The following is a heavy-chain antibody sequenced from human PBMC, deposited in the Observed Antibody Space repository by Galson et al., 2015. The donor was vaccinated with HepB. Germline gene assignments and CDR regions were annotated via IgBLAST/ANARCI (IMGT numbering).Heavy chain of an antibody. D-gene: IGHD1-7*01. V-gene: IGHV3-30-3*01. CDR1: GFTFSSYA. Sequence: SLRLSCAASGFTFSSYALHWVRQAPGKGLEWVAVISYDGSNKYYADSVKGRFTISRDNSKNTLYLQMNSLRPEDTAVYYCASPSRLELSWAFDIWGQGTMVTVSS. CDR3: ASPSRLELSWAFDI. CDR2: ISYDGSNK. J-gene: IGHJ3*02.